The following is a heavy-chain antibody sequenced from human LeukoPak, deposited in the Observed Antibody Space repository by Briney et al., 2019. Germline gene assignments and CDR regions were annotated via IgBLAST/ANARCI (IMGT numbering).Heavy chain of an antibody. CDR2: IYSGGST. CDR1: GFTVSSNY. J-gene: IGHJ6*02. V-gene: IGHV3-53*04. CDR3: ARVSLGYYGMDV. Sequence: SGGSLTLSCAASGFTVSSNYMSWLRQAPGKGLEWVSVIYSGGSTYYADSVKGRFTISRHNSKNTLYLQMNSLRAEDTAVYYCARVSLGYYGMDVWGQGTTVTVSS.